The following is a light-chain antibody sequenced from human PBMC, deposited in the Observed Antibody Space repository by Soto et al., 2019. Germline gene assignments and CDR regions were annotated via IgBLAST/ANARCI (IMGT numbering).Light chain of an antibody. Sequence: IQMTQSPSSLSASVGDSVTITCRASQGVSRYLSWYQQKPGRAPILLISAASTLQSGVPSRFSGSGSGTDFTLTISSLQPEDFATYYCLQDYNYPRTFGQGTKVDIK. CDR1: QGVSRY. V-gene: IGKV1-6*01. J-gene: IGKJ1*01. CDR2: AAS. CDR3: LQDYNYPRT.